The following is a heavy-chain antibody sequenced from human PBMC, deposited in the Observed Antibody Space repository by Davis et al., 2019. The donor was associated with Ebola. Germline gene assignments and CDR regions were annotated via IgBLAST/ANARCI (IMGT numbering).Heavy chain of an antibody. D-gene: IGHD3-3*01. V-gene: IGHV3-64D*06. CDR1: CFTFDDYA. Sequence: SLIPPCASPCFTFDDYAMHWVRQAPGNGLQYVSAISTDGISTYYADSAKGRFTISRDNSKNTLYLQMRSLRAGDTAVYYCVKTQFLEWSYGMDVWGQGTTVTVSS. J-gene: IGHJ6*02. CDR3: VKTQFLEWSYGMDV. CDR2: ISTDGIST.